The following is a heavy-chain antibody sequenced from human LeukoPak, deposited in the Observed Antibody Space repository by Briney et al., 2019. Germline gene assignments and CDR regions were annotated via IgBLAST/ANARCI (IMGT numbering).Heavy chain of an antibody. J-gene: IGHJ5*02. CDR1: GFTFTSSA. CDR2: IVVGSGNT. Sequence: SVKVSCKASGFTFTSSAMQWVRQARGQRLEWIGWIVVGSGNTNYAQKFQERVTITRDMSTSTAYMELSSLRSEDTAVYYCAAVPHSSSWEGFDPGGVGTLVTVSS. CDR3: AAVPHSSSWEGFDP. D-gene: IGHD6-13*01. V-gene: IGHV1-58*02.